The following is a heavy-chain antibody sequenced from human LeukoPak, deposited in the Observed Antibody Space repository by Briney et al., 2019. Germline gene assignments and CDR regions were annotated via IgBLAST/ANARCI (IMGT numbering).Heavy chain of an antibody. V-gene: IGHV3-7*01. CDR2: VKTDGSEK. Sequence: GGSLRPSCATTGFTFSNYWMNWVRQAPGKGLEWVAIVKTDGSEKHYVDSVRGRFIVSRDNAKNSLYLQITSLRGDDTALYYCARSDQGPEEWGQGTLVTVSS. CDR1: GFTFSNYW. J-gene: IGHJ4*02. D-gene: IGHD2-2*01. CDR3: ARSDQGPEE.